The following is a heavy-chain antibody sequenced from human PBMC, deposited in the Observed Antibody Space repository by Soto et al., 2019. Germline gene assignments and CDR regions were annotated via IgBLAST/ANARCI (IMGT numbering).Heavy chain of an antibody. CDR1: GDSVSSNSAT. J-gene: IGHJ3*02. CDR2: TYSSSQWHN. CDR3: ARERGFLSEALDI. Sequence: PSQTLSLTCGISGDSVSSNSATLNSIRQSPSRGLEWLGRTYSSSQWHNEYEESVKSRITINPNTSKNQFPLQLNSMSPEDTAVYYCARERGFLSEALDIWGRGTMVTVSS. D-gene: IGHD3-10*01. V-gene: IGHV6-1*01.